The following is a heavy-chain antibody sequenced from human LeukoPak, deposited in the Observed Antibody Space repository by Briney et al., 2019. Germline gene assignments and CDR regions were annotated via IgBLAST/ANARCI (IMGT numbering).Heavy chain of an antibody. J-gene: IGHJ4*02. D-gene: IGHD2-15*01. CDR2: ISGSGNST. CDR3: AKVLVLVSANRYYFDY. CDR1: GLTFSGSA. V-gene: IGHV3-23*01. Sequence: PGGSLRLSCAASGLTFSGSAMSWVRQAPGKGLEWVSLISGSGNSTYYAGSVKGRFTISRDNSKNTLYLQMNSLRAEDTAVYYCAKVLVLVSANRYYFDYWGQGTLVTVSS.